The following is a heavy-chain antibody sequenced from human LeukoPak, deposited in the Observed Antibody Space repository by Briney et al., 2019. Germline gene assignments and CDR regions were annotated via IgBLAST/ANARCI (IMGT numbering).Heavy chain of an antibody. D-gene: IGHD6-19*01. CDR3: ARVAVAGPTGWFDS. CDR1: GFALNAYS. CDR2: ISSTSAYI. J-gene: IGHJ5*01. V-gene: IGHV3-21*01. Sequence: PGGSLRLSCAASGFALNAYSLTWVRQAPGKGLEWVSSISSTSAYIHYAESVKGRFTISRDNIDNVVYLQMNSLRVEDTAVYFCARVAVAGPTGWFDSWGRGTLVAVSS.